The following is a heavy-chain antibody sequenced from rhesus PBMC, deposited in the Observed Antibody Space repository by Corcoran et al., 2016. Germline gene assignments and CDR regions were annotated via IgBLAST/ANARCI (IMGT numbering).Heavy chain of an antibody. CDR1: GGSISGNY. J-gene: IGHJ6*01. Sequence: QLQLQESGPGLMKPSETLSLTCAVSGGSISGNYGSWIRQPPGKGLEWIGRISGSGGSTDHNPSLKSRVTNSTDTSKNQFSLKLSSVTAADTAVYYCARGTGLYGLDSWGQGVVVTVSS. V-gene: IGHV4-173*01. D-gene: IGHD2-15*01. CDR3: ARGTGLYGLDS. CDR2: ISGSGGST.